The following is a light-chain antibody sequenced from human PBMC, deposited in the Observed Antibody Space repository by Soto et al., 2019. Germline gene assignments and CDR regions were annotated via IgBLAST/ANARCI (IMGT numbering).Light chain of an antibody. V-gene: IGKV1-5*01. CDR1: HSISNW. J-gene: IGKJ1*01. CDR3: QQYHEYW. CDR2: DAS. Sequence: DIQMTQSPSTLSASVGDRVTIPCRSSHSISNWLAWYQQKPGKAPKLLIYDASSLESGVPSRFSGSGSGTEFTLTISSLQADDFATYYCQQYHEYWFGQGTKVDI.